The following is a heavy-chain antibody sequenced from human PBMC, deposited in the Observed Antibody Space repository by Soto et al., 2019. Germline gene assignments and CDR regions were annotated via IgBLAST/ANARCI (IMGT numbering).Heavy chain of an antibody. CDR3: GQYTWFDP. V-gene: IGHV3-30*03. CDR2: ISYDGSNK. Sequence: PGGSLRLSCAASGFTFSSYGMHWVRQAPGKGLEWVAVISYDGSNKYYADSVKGRFTISRDNSKNTLYLQMNSLRAEDTAVYYCGQYTWFDPWGQGTLVTVSS. CDR1: GFTFSSYG. D-gene: IGHD4-4*01. J-gene: IGHJ5*02.